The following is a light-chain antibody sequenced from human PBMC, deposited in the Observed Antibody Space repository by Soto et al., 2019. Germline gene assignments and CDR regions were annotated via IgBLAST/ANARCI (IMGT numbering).Light chain of an antibody. CDR1: QSVLYSSNNKNY. J-gene: IGKJ4*01. CDR3: QQYYSTPLT. V-gene: IGKV4-1*01. CDR2: WAS. Sequence: DIVMTQSPDSLAVSLGERATINCKSSQSVLYSSNNKNYLAWYQQKPGQPPKLLIYWASTRESGVPDRFSGSESGTDFTLPISSLQAEDGAVYCCQQYYSTPLTFGGGTKVEIK.